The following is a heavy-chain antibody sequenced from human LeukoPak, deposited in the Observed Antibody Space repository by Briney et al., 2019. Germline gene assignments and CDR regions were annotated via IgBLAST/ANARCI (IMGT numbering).Heavy chain of an antibody. D-gene: IGHD1-26*01. CDR3: VKDERSGSYIY. CDR2: IKQDGSVK. V-gene: IGHV3-7*01. CDR1: GFTFSTYW. Sequence: GGSLRLSCAASGFTFSTYWMTWVRQAPGKGLEWVANIKQDGSVKYYVDSVKGRFTLCRDNSKNSLYLQMDSLRAEDTAVYYCVKDERSGSYIYWGQGTLVTVSS. J-gene: IGHJ4*02.